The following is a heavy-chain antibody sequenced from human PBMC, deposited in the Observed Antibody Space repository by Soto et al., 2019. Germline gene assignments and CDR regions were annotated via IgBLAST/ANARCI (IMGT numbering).Heavy chain of an antibody. V-gene: IGHV1-3*01. J-gene: IGHJ4*02. Sequence: GASVKVSSKASGYTFTSYAMHWVRQAPGQRLEWMGWINAGNGNTKYSQKFQGRVTITRDTSASTAYMELSSLRSEDTAVYYCASYPLRAVAGTFDYWGQGTLVTVSS. CDR2: INAGNGNT. CDR1: GYTFTSYA. D-gene: IGHD6-19*01. CDR3: ASYPLRAVAGTFDY.